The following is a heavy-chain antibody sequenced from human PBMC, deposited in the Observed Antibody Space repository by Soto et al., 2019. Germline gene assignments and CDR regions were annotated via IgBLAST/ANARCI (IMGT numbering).Heavy chain of an antibody. CDR1: GGSISTLY. D-gene: IGHD3-10*01. J-gene: IGHJ5*02. V-gene: IGHV4-59*11. CDR3: ARGQRPYVSGPYSPWFDP. Sequence: QVQLQESGTGLVKPSETLSLTCAVSGGSISTLYWTWIRQPPGKGPQYIGEISYSGSTSYNPSLKGRVTMSVDTSKNEFSLKLTSVTAADTAVYYCARGQRPYVSGPYSPWFDPWGQGILVTVSS. CDR2: ISYSGST.